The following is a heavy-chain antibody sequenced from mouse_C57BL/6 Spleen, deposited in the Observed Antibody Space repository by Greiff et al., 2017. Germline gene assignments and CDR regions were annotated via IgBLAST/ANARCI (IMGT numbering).Heavy chain of an antibody. CDR2: INPYNGGT. D-gene: IGHD2-1*01. CDR1: GYTFTDYY. J-gene: IGHJ1*03. Sequence: VQLQQSGPVLVKPGASVKMSCKASGYTFTDYYMNWVKQSHGKSLEWIGVINPYNGGTSYNQKFKGKATLTVDKSSSTAYMELNSLTSEDSAVYYCARSYYGKGYFDVWGTGTTVTVSS. CDR3: ARSYYGKGYFDV. V-gene: IGHV1-19*01.